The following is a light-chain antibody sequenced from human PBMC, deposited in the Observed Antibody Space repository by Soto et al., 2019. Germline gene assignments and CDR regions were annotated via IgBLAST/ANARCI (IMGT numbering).Light chain of an antibody. Sequence: QSVLTQPPSVSGAPGQRVTISCTGSSSNIGAGYDVHWYQQLPGTAPKLLIYGNNNRPSGVPDRFSGSKSSTSASLAITGLQAEDEADYYCQSYDSSLSGHVVFGGGTKLTVL. CDR1: SSNIGAGYD. V-gene: IGLV1-40*01. J-gene: IGLJ2*01. CDR3: QSYDSSLSGHVV. CDR2: GNN.